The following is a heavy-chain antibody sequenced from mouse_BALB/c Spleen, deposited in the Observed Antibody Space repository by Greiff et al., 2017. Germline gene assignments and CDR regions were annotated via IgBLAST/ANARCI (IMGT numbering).Heavy chain of an antibody. D-gene: IGHD1-1*01. Sequence: EVQLVESGAELVRPGALVKLSCKASGFNIKDYYMHWVKQRPEQGLEWIGWIDPENGNTIYDPKFQGKASITADTSSNTAYLQLSSLTSEDTAVYYCARYGSSYDAMDYWGQGTSVTVSS. J-gene: IGHJ4*01. CDR1: GFNIKDYY. CDR2: IDPENGNT. CDR3: ARYGSSYDAMDY. V-gene: IGHV14-1*02.